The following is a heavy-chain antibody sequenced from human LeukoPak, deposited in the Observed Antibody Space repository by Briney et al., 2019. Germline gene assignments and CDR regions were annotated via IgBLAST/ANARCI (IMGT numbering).Heavy chain of an antibody. D-gene: IGHD4-17*01. CDR1: GYTFTGYY. CDR3: AREVTTVMGGYYYYYGMDV. CDR2: INPNSGGT. V-gene: IGHV1-2*02. J-gene: IGHJ6*02. Sequence: ASVKVSCKASGYTFTGYYMHWVRQAPGQGLEWMGWINPNSGGTNYAQKFQGRVTMTRDTSISTAYMELSRLRSDDTAVYYCAREVTTVMGGYYYYYGMDVWGQGTTVTVSS.